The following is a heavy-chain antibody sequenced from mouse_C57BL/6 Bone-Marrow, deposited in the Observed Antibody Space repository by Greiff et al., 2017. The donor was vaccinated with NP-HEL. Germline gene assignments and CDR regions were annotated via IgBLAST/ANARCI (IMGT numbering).Heavy chain of an antibody. Sequence: LVESGAELVRPGASVTLSCKASGYTFTDYEMHWVKQTPVHGLEWIGAIDPETGGTAYNQKFKGKAILTADKSSSTAYMELRSLTSEDSAVYYCTRSDGSSYEDYWGQGTTLTVSS. CDR3: TRSDGSSYEDY. D-gene: IGHD1-1*01. CDR2: IDPETGGT. CDR1: GYTFTDYE. J-gene: IGHJ2*01. V-gene: IGHV1-15*01.